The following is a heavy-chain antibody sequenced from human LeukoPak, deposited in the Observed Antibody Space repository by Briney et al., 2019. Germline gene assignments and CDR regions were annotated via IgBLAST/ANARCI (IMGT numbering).Heavy chain of an antibody. CDR2: ISSGSSYI. J-gene: IGHJ4*02. CDR1: GFTFSSYS. V-gene: IGHV3-21*01. CDR3: ARDPRIGDSSGYFY. Sequence: PGGSLRLSCAASGFTFSSYSMNWVRQAPGKGLEWVSSISSGSSYIYYADSVKGRFTISRDNAKNSLYLQMNSLRAEDTAVYYCARDPRIGDSSGYFYWGQGTLVTVSS. D-gene: IGHD3-22*01.